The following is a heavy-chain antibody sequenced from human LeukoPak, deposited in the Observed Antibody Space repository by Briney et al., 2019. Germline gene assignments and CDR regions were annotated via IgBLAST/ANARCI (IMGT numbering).Heavy chain of an antibody. CDR3: ARDLPNYYDSSGYNWFDP. CDR2: IYYDGNT. Sequence: PSETLSLTCTVSGHSIRSSTTYYWGWVRQPPGKGLEWIGSIYYDGNTYSNPSLKSRVTISVDTSKNQFSLKLSSVTAADTAVYYCARDLPNYYDSSGYNWFDPWGKGTTVTVSS. CDR1: GHSIRSSTTYY. J-gene: IGHJ5*01. D-gene: IGHD3-22*01. V-gene: IGHV4-39*07.